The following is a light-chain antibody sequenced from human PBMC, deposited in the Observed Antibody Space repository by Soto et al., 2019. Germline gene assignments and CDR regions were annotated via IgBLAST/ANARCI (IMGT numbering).Light chain of an antibody. CDR2: GAS. CDR3: QQYGSSPPMYT. V-gene: IGKV3-20*01. Sequence: EIVLTQSPGPLSLSPGERATLSCRASPSVSSSYLAWSQQKPGQAPRLLIYGASSRATGIPDRFTGSGSGRYFTLTISRLEPEDFAVYYCQQYGSSPPMYTFGQGTKLEIK. J-gene: IGKJ2*01. CDR1: PSVSSSY.